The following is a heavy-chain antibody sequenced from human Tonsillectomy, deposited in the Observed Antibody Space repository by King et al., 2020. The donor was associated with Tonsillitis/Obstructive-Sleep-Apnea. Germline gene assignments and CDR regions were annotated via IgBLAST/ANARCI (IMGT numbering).Heavy chain of an antibody. CDR1: GGSFSGYY. CDR2: INHSGST. Sequence: QVQLQQWGAGLLKPSETLSLTCAVYGGSFSGYYWSWIRQPPGKGLEWIGEINHSGSTNYNPSLKSRVTISIDTSKNQFSLKLSSVTAADTAVYYCARGLYDYSPYYYYYMDVWGKGTTVTVSS. V-gene: IGHV4-34*01. CDR3: ARGLYDYSPYYYYYMDV. J-gene: IGHJ6*03. D-gene: IGHD5/OR15-5a*01.